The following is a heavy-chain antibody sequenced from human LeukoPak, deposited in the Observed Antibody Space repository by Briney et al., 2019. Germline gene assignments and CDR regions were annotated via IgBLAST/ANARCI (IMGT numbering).Heavy chain of an antibody. Sequence: SETLSLTCAVYGGSFSGYYWSWIRQPPGKGLEWIGEINHSGSTNYNPSLKSRVTISVDTSKNQFSLKLSSVTAADTAVYYCARGGKVISFDYWGQGTLVTVSS. CDR1: GGSFSGYY. CDR2: INHSGST. J-gene: IGHJ4*02. V-gene: IGHV4-34*01. D-gene: IGHD3-22*01. CDR3: ARGGKVISFDY.